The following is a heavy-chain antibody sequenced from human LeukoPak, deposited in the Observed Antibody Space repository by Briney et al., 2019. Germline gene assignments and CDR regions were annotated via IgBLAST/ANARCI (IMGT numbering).Heavy chain of an antibody. CDR1: GFTFSSYG. D-gene: IGHD3-3*01. V-gene: IGHV3-33*01. CDR2: IWYDGSNK. CDR3: ARAYYDFWSGSDPIDY. J-gene: IGHJ4*02. Sequence: PGGSLRLSCAASGFTFSSYGMHWVRQAPGKGLEWVAVIWYDGSNKYYADSVKGRFTISRDNSKNTLYLQMNSLRAEDTAVYYCARAYYDFWSGSDPIDYWGQGTLVTVSS.